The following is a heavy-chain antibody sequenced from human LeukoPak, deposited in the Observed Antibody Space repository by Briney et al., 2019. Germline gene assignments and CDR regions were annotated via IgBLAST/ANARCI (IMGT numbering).Heavy chain of an antibody. CDR3: ARITDTAMVAY. J-gene: IGHJ4*02. CDR2: ISGSGDST. Sequence: GGSLRLSCAASGYTFSNYAMSWVRQAPGKGLEWVSTISGSGDSTYYADSVKGRFTISSDNSKKTVYLQMNSLRAEDTAVYYCARITDTAMVAYWGQGTLVTVSS. V-gene: IGHV3-23*01. CDR1: GYTFSNYA. D-gene: IGHD5-18*01.